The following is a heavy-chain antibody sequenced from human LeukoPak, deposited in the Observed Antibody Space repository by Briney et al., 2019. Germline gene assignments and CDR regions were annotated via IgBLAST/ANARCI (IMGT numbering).Heavy chain of an antibody. CDR3: ARDSYDILTGPQPHFDY. J-gene: IGHJ4*02. Sequence: GGSLRLSCAASGFTFSSYGMHWVRQAPGKGLEWVAFIRYDGSNKYYADSVKGRFTISRDNSKNTLYLQMNSLRAEDTAVYYCARDSYDILTGPQPHFDYWGQGTLVTVSS. CDR1: GFTFSSYG. D-gene: IGHD3-9*01. V-gene: IGHV3-30*02. CDR2: IRYDGSNK.